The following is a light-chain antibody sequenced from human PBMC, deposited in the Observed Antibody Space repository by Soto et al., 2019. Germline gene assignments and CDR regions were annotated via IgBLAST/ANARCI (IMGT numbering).Light chain of an antibody. CDR3: QHYDRSPMFT. V-gene: IGKV3-20*01. J-gene: IGKJ2*01. CDR2: GAF. CDR1: QSVSSDY. Sequence: EVVLTQFPGTLSLSPGERATLSCRASQSVSSDYLGWYQQKPGQAPRLLIYGAFIRATGIPDRFSGSGSGTDFTLTINRLEPEDFALYYCQHYDRSPMFTFGQGNRLQIK.